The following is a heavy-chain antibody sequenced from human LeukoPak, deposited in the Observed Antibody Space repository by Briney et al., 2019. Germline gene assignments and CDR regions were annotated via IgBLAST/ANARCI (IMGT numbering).Heavy chain of an antibody. Sequence: PGGSLRLSCAASGFTVSSNYMSWVRPAPEKGLEWVSVIYSGGSTYYAAPVKGRFTISRDNSKDTLYLQMNSLRAADTAVYYCASSVVPATGGYYYHLDVWGKGTTVTVSS. CDR1: GFTVSSNY. V-gene: IGHV3-66*02. CDR3: ASSVVPATGGYYYHLDV. J-gene: IGHJ6*03. D-gene: IGHD2-2*01. CDR2: IYSGGST.